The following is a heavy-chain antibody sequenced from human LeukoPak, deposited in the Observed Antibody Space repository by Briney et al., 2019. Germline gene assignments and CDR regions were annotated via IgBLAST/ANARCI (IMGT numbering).Heavy chain of an antibody. V-gene: IGHV3-30*18. J-gene: IGHJ3*02. CDR2: ISYDGSNK. Sequence: GRSLRLSCAASRFTLSSYGMHWVCQARGKGLEWVAVISYDGSNKYYADSVKGRFTISRDNSKNTLYLQMNSLRAEDTAVYYCAKGSYSGYDFWFNGGFDIWGQGAMVTVSS. CDR3: AKGSYSGYDFWFNGGFDI. CDR1: RFTLSSYG. D-gene: IGHD5-12*01.